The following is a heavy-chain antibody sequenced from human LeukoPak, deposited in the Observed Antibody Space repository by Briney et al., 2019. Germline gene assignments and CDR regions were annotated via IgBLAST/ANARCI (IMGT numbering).Heavy chain of an antibody. CDR2: ISSGSTI. Sequence: GGSLRLSCAASGFTFSDYYMSWIRQAPGKGLEWVSYISSGSTIYYADSVKGRFTISRDNAKNSLYLQMNSLRAEDTAVYYCARRKRGGSSGYFDYWGQGTLVTVSS. D-gene: IGHD1-26*01. J-gene: IGHJ4*02. CDR3: ARRKRGGSSGYFDY. V-gene: IGHV3-11*04. CDR1: GFTFSDYY.